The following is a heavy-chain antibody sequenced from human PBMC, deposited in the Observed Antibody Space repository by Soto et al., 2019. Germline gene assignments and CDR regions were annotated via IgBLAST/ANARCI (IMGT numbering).Heavy chain of an antibody. Sequence: SETLSLTCTVSDGSVSSGSYSWSWIRQPPGKGLAGIGYIYYSGSTNYHPSLTSRVTISVDPSTHPYSLKPSSVTAADTAVHYCGRDRCWCGLYYDILTKYRMDVWGRLPPVNLS. CDR3: GRDRCWCGLYYDILTKYRMDV. CDR1: DGSVSSGSYS. V-gene: IGHV4-61*01. CDR2: IYYSGST. J-gene: IGHJ6*01. D-gene: IGHD3-9*01.